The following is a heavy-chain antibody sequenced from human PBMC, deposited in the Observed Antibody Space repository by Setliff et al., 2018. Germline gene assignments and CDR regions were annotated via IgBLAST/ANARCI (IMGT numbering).Heavy chain of an antibody. CDR2: IFHSGST. D-gene: IGHD4-17*01. J-gene: IGHJ3*02. Sequence: SETLSLTCTVSGDSISSGSYYWNWIRQHPEKGLEWLGYIFHSGSTHYNSSLKSRITISIDTSKNHFSLELNSVTAADSAVYYCARDPLTTNRRRAFDIWGQGTMVTVSS. CDR3: ARDPLTTNRRRAFDI. V-gene: IGHV4-31*03. CDR1: GDSISSGSYY.